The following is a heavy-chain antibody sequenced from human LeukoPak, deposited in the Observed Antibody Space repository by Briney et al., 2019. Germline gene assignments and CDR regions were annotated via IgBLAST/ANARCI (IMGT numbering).Heavy chain of an antibody. CDR1: GFTFSSYA. J-gene: IGHJ4*02. CDR2: ISGSGGST. V-gene: IGHV3-23*01. Sequence: GGSLRLSCAASGFTFSSYAMSWVRQALGKGLEWVSAISGSGGSTYYADSVKGRFTISRDNSKNTLYLQMNSLRAEDTAVYYCVGIAAAGPFDYWGQGTLVTVSS. CDR3: VGIAAAGPFDY. D-gene: IGHD6-13*01.